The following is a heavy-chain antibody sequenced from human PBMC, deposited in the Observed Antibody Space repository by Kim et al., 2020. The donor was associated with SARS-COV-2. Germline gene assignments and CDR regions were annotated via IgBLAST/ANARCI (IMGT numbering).Heavy chain of an antibody. D-gene: IGHD3-3*01. CDR1: GFTFSSYA. Sequence: GGSLRLSCAASGFTFSSYAMSWVRQAPGKGLEWVSAISGSGGSTYYADSVKGRFTISRDNSKNTLYLQMNSLRAEDTAVYYCAKRGHYDFWSGYLHNYYYYYMDVWGKGTTVTVSS. J-gene: IGHJ6*03. CDR2: ISGSGGST. CDR3: AKRGHYDFWSGYLHNYYYYYMDV. V-gene: IGHV3-23*01.